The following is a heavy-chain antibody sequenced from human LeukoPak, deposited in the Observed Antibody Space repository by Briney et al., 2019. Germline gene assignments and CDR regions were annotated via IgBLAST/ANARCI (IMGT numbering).Heavy chain of an antibody. CDR3: ARDLYSSGWGYFDY. CDR2: IYHSGST. Sequence: SETLSLTCTTSGYSISSGYYWGWIRQPPGKGLEWIGSIYHSGSTYYNPSLKSRVTISLDTSENQFALKLSSVTAADTAVYYCARDLYSSGWGYFDYWGQGTLVTVSS. J-gene: IGHJ4*02. D-gene: IGHD6-19*01. CDR1: GYSISSGYY. V-gene: IGHV4-38-2*02.